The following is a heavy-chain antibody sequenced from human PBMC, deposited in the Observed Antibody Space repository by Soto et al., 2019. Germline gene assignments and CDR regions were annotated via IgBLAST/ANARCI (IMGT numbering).Heavy chain of an antibody. V-gene: IGHV5-10-1*01. D-gene: IGHD1-1*01. CDR1: GYNFTYFW. CDR2: IDPSDSYT. J-gene: IGHJ4*02. Sequence: PGESLKISCEGSGYNFTYFWITWVRQMPGKGLEWMGTIDPSDSYTDYSPSFQGHVSLSADKSSSTAYLQWSSLKASDTAMSYCARHQKPAERLSAFDYWGQGTPFTVSS. CDR3: ARHQKPAERLSAFDY.